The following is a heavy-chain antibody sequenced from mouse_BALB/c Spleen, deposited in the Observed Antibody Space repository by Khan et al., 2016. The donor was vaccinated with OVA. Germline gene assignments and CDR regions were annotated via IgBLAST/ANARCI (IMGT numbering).Heavy chain of an antibody. D-gene: IGHD2-14*01. J-gene: IGHJ4*01. CDR3: ARGGAAYYRNDGGAMDY. Sequence: QIQLVQSGPELKKPGETVRISCKASGYTFTTAGMQWVQKMPGKGLKWIGWINTHSGVPKYAEDFKGRFVFSLATSASTAYLQITNLKNEDTATDFCARGGAAYYRNDGGAMDYWGQGTSVTVSS. CDR1: GYTFTTAG. V-gene: IGHV9-4*02. CDR2: INTHSGVP.